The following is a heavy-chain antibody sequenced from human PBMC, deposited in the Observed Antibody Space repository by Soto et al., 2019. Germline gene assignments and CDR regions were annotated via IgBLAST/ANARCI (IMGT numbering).Heavy chain of an antibody. Sequence: SETLSLTCTVSGGSISSSSYYWGWIRQPPGKGLEWIGSIYYSGSTYYNPSLRSRVTISVDTSKNQSSLKLSSVTAADTAVYCCARRSRYSSSWYYFDYWGQGTLVTVSS. CDR3: ARRSRYSSSWYYFDY. V-gene: IGHV4-39*01. CDR2: IYYSGST. D-gene: IGHD6-13*01. CDR1: GGSISSSSYY. J-gene: IGHJ4*02.